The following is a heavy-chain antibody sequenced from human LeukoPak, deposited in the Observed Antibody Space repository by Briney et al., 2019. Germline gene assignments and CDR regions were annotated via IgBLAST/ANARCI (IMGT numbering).Heavy chain of an antibody. J-gene: IGHJ4*02. Sequence: GASVKVSCKASGYTFTSYGISWVRQAPGQGLEWMGWISAYNGNTNYAQKFQGRVTMTTDTSTSTAYMELRSLRSDDTAVYYCARDASVDTALVRPVDYWGQGTLVTVSS. V-gene: IGHV1-18*01. CDR2: ISAYNGNT. CDR3: ARDASVDTALVRPVDY. CDR1: GYTFTSYG. D-gene: IGHD5-18*01.